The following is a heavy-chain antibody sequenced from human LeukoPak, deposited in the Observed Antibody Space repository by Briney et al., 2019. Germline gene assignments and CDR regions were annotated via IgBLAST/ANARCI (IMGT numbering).Heavy chain of an antibody. CDR2: INTNTGNP. Sequence: ASVKVSCKASGYIFSSYYIHWVRQAPGQGLEWMGWINTNTGNPTYAQGFTGRFVFSLDTSVSTAYLQISSLKAEDTAVYYCARDLGYCSSTSCAFDYWGQGTLVTVSS. CDR3: ARDLGYCSSTSCAFDY. J-gene: IGHJ4*02. V-gene: IGHV7-4-1*02. D-gene: IGHD2-2*01. CDR1: GYIFSSYY.